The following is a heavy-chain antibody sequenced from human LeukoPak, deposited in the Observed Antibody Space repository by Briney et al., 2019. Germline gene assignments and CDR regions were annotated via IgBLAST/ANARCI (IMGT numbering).Heavy chain of an antibody. V-gene: IGHV3-23*01. D-gene: IGHD2-21*02. CDR3: AKEAGPSIVVVTGQSYYYGMDV. CDR1: GFTFSSYA. J-gene: IGHJ6*02. CDR2: INAGGATT. Sequence: GGSLRLSCAASGFTFSSYAMNWVRQAPGKGLEWVAAINAGGATTKDADSVKGRFTISRDNSKNTLYLQMNSLRAEDTAVYYCAKEAGPSIVVVTGQSYYYGMDVWGQGTTVTVSS.